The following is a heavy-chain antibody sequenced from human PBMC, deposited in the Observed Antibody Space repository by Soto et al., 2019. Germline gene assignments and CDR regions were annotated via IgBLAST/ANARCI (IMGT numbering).Heavy chain of an antibody. CDR2: INPNSGGT. V-gene: IGHV1-2*02. CDR1: GYPFTGYY. CDR3: ASLDSRGYRAY. J-gene: IGHJ4*02. Sequence: DSVKEFWTASGYPFTGYYMHLVRQAPGQGLEWMGWINPNSGGTNYAQKFQGRVTMTRYTSISTAYMELSRLRSYDTAVYYCASLDSRGYRAYWGQGTMVTVSS. D-gene: IGHD3-22*01.